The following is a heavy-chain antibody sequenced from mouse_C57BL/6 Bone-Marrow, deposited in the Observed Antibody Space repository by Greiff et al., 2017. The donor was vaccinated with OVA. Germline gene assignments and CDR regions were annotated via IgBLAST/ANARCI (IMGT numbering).Heavy chain of an antibody. CDR1: GYTFTDYE. Sequence: VQLKESGAELVRPGASVTLSCKASGYTFTDYEMHWVKQTPVHGLEWIGAIDPETGGTAYNQKFKGKAILTADKSSSTAYMELRNLTSEDSAVYYCTRSYSNYEDFDYWGQGTTLTVSS. J-gene: IGHJ2*01. D-gene: IGHD2-5*01. V-gene: IGHV1-15*01. CDR2: IDPETGGT. CDR3: TRSYSNYEDFDY.